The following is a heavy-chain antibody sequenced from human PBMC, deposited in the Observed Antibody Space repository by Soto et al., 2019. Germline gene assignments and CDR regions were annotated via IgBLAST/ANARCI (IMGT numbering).Heavy chain of an antibody. CDR3: ARGFYCSSTSCYAFDI. D-gene: IGHD2-2*01. CDR2: IIPIFGTA. J-gene: IGHJ3*02. CDR1: GGTFSSYA. Sequence: QVQLVQSGAEVKKPGSSVKVSCKASGGTFSSYAISWVRQAPGQGLEWMGGIIPIFGTANYAQKFQGRVTITADESTSTAYMELSSLSSEYTAVYYCARGFYCSSTSCYAFDIWGQGTMVTVSS. V-gene: IGHV1-69*01.